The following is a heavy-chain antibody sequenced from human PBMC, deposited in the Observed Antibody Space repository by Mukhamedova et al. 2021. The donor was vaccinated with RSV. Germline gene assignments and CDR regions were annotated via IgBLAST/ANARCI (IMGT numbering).Heavy chain of an antibody. CDR2: ISSSGSTI. CDR3: AREWGLLWFGEPRWDAFDI. V-gene: IGHV3-48*03. J-gene: IGHJ3*02. Sequence: YISSSGSTIYYADSVKGRFTISRDNAKNSLYLQMNSLRAEDTAVYYCAREWGLLWFGEPRWDAFDIWGQGTMVTVSS. D-gene: IGHD3-10*01.